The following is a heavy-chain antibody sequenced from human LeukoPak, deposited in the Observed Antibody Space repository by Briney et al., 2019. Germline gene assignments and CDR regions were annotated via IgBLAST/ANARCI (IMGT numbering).Heavy chain of an antibody. Sequence: GGSLRLSCAASGFTFSSYAMSWVRQAPGKGLEWVSAISGSGGSTYYADSVKGRFTISRDNSKNTLYLQMNSLRAEDTAVYYCAKDATLYSSGPYYFDYWGQGTLVTVSS. V-gene: IGHV3-23*01. CDR1: GFTFSSYA. CDR3: AKDATLYSSGPYYFDY. D-gene: IGHD6-19*01. CDR2: ISGSGGST. J-gene: IGHJ4*02.